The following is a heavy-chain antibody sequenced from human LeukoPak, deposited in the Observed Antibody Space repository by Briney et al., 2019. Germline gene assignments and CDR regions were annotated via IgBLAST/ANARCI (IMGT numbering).Heavy chain of an antibody. D-gene: IGHD6-19*01. CDR2: IKQDGSEK. CDR1: GFTFSNAW. CDR3: ARDREAVAGTGDFDY. Sequence: GGSLRLSCAASGFTFSNAWMSWVRQAPGKGLEWVANIKQDGSEKYYVDSVKGRFTISRDNAKNSLYLQMNSLRAEDTAVYYCARDREAVAGTGDFDYWGQGTLVTVSS. V-gene: IGHV3-7*01. J-gene: IGHJ4*02.